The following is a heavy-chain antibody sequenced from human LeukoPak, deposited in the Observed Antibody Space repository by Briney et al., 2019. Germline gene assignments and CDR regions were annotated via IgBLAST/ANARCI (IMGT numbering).Heavy chain of an antibody. CDR2: MNPNSGNT. V-gene: IGHV1-8*03. CDR3: ARVDAGATLGWMYYYYYMDV. Sequence: SVKVSCKASGGTFSSYAINWVRQATGQGLEWMGWMNPNSGNTGYAQKFQGRVTITRNTSISTAYMELSSLRSEDTAVYYCARVDAGATLGWMYYYYYMDVWGKGTTVTVSS. J-gene: IGHJ6*03. D-gene: IGHD1-26*01. CDR1: GGTFSSYA.